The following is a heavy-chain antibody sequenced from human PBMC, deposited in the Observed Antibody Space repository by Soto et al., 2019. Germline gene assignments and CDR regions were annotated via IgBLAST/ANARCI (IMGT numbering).Heavy chain of an antibody. V-gene: IGHV4-34*01. J-gene: IGHJ5*02. CDR3: ARGNVVVPAVALNWFDP. Sequence: SETLSLTCAVYGVSFSGYYWSWIRQPPGKGLEWIGEINHSGSTNYNPSLKSRVTISVNTSKNQFSLKLSSVTAADTAVYYCARGNVVVPAVALNWFDPCGQGTLVTVSS. CDR2: INHSGST. CDR1: GVSFSGYY. D-gene: IGHD2-2*01.